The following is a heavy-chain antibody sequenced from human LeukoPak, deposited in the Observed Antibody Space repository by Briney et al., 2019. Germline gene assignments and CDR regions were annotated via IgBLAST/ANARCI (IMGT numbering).Heavy chain of an antibody. CDR2: ISAYNGNT. V-gene: IGHV1-18*04. CDR3: ARERKSSYDTLTGYYKSDAFDI. Sequence: ASVKVSCKASGYTFTGYYMHWVRQAPGQGLEWMGWISAYNGNTNYAQKLQGRVTVTTDTSTDTAYMELRSLRSDDTAVYYCARERKSSYDTLTGYYKSDAFDIWGQGTMVTVSS. D-gene: IGHD3-9*01. CDR1: GYTFTGYY. J-gene: IGHJ3*02.